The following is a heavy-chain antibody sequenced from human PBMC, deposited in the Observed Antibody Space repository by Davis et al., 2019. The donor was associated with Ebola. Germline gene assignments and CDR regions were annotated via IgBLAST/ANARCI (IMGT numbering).Heavy chain of an antibody. D-gene: IGHD5-18*01. V-gene: IGHV4-4*02. J-gene: IGHJ6*03. CDR2: IYHSGST. CDR1: GGSISSSNW. Sequence: PSETLSLTCAVSGGSISSSNWWSWVRQPPGKGLEWIGEIYHSGSTNYNPSLKSRVTISVDKSKNQFSLKLSSVTAADTAVYYCARVGYSPARGYYYYYMDVWGKGTTVTVSS. CDR3: ARVGYSPARGYYYYYMDV.